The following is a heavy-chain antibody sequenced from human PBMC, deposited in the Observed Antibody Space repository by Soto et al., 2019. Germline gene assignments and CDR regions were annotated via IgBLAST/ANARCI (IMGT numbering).Heavy chain of an antibody. Sequence: QTLTLTCTFSGFSLSTSGMCVSWIRQPPGKALEWLALIDWDDDKYYSTSLKTRLTISKDTSKNQVVLTMTNMDPVDTATYYCARIAPGATTLFAFDIWGQGTMVTVSS. D-gene: IGHD1-26*01. J-gene: IGHJ3*02. V-gene: IGHV2-70*01. CDR3: ARIAPGATTLFAFDI. CDR2: IDWDDDK. CDR1: GFSLSTSGMC.